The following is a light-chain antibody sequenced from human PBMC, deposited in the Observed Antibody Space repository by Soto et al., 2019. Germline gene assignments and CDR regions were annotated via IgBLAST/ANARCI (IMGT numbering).Light chain of an antibody. V-gene: IGLV2-8*01. J-gene: IGLJ3*02. CDR2: EVT. Sequence: QSALTQPPSASGSPGQSVTISCTGTSGYVGGYNYVSWYQQHPGKAPKLIIYEVTQRPSGVPDRFSGSKSGNTASLTVSGLQAEDEADYYCSSYAGSNNVLFGGGTQLTVL. CDR3: SSYAGSNNVL. CDR1: SGYVGGYNY.